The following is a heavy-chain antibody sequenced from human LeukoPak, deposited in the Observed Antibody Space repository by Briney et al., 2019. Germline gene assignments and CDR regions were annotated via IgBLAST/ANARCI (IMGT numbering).Heavy chain of an antibody. CDR1: GGSFSGYY. J-gene: IGHJ4*02. CDR2: INHSGST. Sequence: SETLSLTCAVYGGSFSGYYWSWIRQPPGKGLEWIGEINHSGSTNYNPSLKSRVTISVDTSKNQFSLKLSSVTAADTAVYYCSRENILPVGPTGWGQGTLVTVSS. CDR3: SRENILPVGPTG. V-gene: IGHV4-34*01. D-gene: IGHD3-9*01.